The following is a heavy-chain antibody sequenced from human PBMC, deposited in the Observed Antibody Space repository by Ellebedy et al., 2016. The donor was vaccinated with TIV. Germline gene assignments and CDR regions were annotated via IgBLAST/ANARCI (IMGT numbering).Heavy chain of an antibody. CDR1: GYTFTSHD. CDR3: ARYRASSWLDY. D-gene: IGHD6-13*01. V-gene: IGHV1-8*03. Sequence: ASVKVSCKASGYTFTSHDINWVRQATGQGLEWMGWINPNSGNTGYAQKFQGRVTITRNTSISTAYMELSSLRSEDTAVYYCARYRASSWLDYWGQGTLVTVSS. CDR2: INPNSGNT. J-gene: IGHJ4*02.